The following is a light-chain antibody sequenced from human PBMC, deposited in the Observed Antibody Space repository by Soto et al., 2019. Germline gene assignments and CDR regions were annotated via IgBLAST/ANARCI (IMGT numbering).Light chain of an antibody. CDR3: KSFTSTTTDV. Sequence: QSALTQPASVSGSPGQSITISCTGTSSDIGAYNYVSWYQQHPDKAPKLMIFDVSNRLSGVSNRFSGSKSGNVASLTISGLQAEDEADYYCKSFTSTTTDVFGTGTKLTVL. CDR2: DVS. CDR1: SSDIGAYNY. V-gene: IGLV2-14*03. J-gene: IGLJ1*01.